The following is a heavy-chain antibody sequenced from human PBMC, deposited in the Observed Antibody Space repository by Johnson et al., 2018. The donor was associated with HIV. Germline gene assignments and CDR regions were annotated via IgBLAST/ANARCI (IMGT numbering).Heavy chain of an antibody. Sequence: VQLVESGGGVVQPGRSPRLSCAASGFTFSSYAMHWVRQAPGKGLEWVAVISYDGSNKYYADSVKGRFTISRDNSKNTLYLQMNSLRAEDTAVYYCARDGTRYYYDSSGSRGTFDIWGQGTMVTVSS. D-gene: IGHD3-22*01. CDR1: GFTFSSYA. J-gene: IGHJ3*02. CDR2: ISYDGSNK. V-gene: IGHV3-30*04. CDR3: ARDGTRYYYDSSGSRGTFDI.